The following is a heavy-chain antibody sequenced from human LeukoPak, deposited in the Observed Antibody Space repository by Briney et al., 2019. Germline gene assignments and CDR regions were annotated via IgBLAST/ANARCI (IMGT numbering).Heavy chain of an antibody. Sequence: PSETLSLTCTVSGGSISSYYWSWIRQPPGKGLEWIGYIYYSGSTNYNPSLKSRVTISVDTSKNQFSLKLSSVTAADTAVYYYARGAAMVGYWGQGTLVTVSS. CDR3: ARGAAMVGY. J-gene: IGHJ4*02. CDR2: IYYSGST. CDR1: GGSISSYY. D-gene: IGHD5-18*01. V-gene: IGHV4-59*01.